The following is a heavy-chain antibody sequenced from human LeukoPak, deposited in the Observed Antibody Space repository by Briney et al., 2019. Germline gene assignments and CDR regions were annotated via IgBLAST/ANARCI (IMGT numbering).Heavy chain of an antibody. J-gene: IGHJ4*02. Sequence: QSGGSLRLSCAASGFTFSSYWMSWVRQAPGKGLEWVANIKQDGSEKYYVDSVKGRFTISRGNAKNSLYLQMNSLRAEDTAVYYCARDLVAAGTPRSVWGQGTLVTVSS. V-gene: IGHV3-7*01. D-gene: IGHD6-13*01. CDR2: IKQDGSEK. CDR1: GFTFSSYW. CDR3: ARDLVAAGTPRSV.